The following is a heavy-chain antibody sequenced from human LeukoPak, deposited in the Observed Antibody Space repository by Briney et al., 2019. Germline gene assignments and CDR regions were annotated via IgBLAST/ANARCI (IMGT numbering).Heavy chain of an antibody. Sequence: GGSLRLSCAASGFTFSSYAMHWVRQAPGKGLEWVAVISYDGSNKYYADSVKGRFTISRDNSKNTLYLQMNSLRAEDTAVYYCARDGLEYSSSFVDYWGQGTLVTVSS. D-gene: IGHD6-6*01. J-gene: IGHJ4*02. CDR3: ARDGLEYSSSFVDY. CDR2: ISYDGSNK. V-gene: IGHV3-30-3*01. CDR1: GFTFSSYA.